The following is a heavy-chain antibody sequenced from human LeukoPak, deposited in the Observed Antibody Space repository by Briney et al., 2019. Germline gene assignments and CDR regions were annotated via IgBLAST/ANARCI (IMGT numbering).Heavy chain of an antibody. CDR3: AKLIGIAVADNWFDP. Sequence: ASVKVSCKTSGYTFHAYGISWVRQAPGQGLEWMGWISAYNGTTKYAQQFQDRVTMTTDAPTRTIYMELRSLRFDDTAVYYCAKLIGIAVADNWFDPWGQGTLVTVSS. J-gene: IGHJ5*02. CDR1: GYTFHAYG. V-gene: IGHV1-18*01. D-gene: IGHD6-19*01. CDR2: ISAYNGTT.